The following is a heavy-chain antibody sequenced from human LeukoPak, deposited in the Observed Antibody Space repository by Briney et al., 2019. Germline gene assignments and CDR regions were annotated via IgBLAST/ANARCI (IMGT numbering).Heavy chain of an antibody. V-gene: IGHV3-30*04. Sequence: GGSLRLSCAASGFTFRHYAVHWVRQPPGRGLEWVAVLSFDAAHKYYAESVKGRFTISKDNSNNTLFLQMDSLRLEDTALYYCVRARAGGLDYWGQGTLVTVSS. CDR3: VRARAGGLDY. J-gene: IGHJ4*02. D-gene: IGHD3-16*01. CDR1: GFTFRHYA. CDR2: LSFDAAHK.